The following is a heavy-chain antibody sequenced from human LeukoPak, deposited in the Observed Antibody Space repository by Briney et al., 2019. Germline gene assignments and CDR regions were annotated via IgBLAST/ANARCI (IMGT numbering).Heavy chain of an antibody. J-gene: IGHJ4*02. V-gene: IGHV1-8*01. CDR3: ASHPGDSGYDLKY. CDR2: MNPNSGNT. Sequence: ASVKVSCKASGYTFTSYDINWVRQATGQGLEWMGWMNPNSGNTGYAQKFQGRVTMTRNTSISTAYMELSSLRSEDTAVYYCASHPGDSGYDLKYWGQGTLGTVSS. CDR1: GYTFTSYD. D-gene: IGHD5-12*01.